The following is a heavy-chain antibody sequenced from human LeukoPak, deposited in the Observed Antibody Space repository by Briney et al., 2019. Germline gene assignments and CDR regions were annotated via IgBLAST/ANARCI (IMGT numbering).Heavy chain of an antibody. Sequence: SETLSLTCAVSGGSVSSDNWWSWVRQPPGKWLEWIGEIHHSGNTNYSPSLKSRVTISLDKSRNQFSLKLYSVTAADTAVYYCAKAGVWLPAVWGQGTLVTVSS. CDR1: GGSVSSDNW. CDR3: AKAGVWLPAV. V-gene: IGHV4-4*02. J-gene: IGHJ4*02. D-gene: IGHD3-9*01. CDR2: IHHSGNT.